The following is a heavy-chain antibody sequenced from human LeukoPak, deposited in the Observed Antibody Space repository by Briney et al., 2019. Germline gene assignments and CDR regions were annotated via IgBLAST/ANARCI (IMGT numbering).Heavy chain of an antibody. CDR3: ARPDRVGAKSPFDY. V-gene: IGHV3-21*04. CDR1: GFTVSSNY. Sequence: GGSLRLSWAASGFTVSSNYMSWVRQAPGRGLEWVSSISSSSSYIYYADSVKGRFTISRDNAKNSLYLQMNSLRAEDTAVYYCARPDRVGAKSPFDYWGQGTLVTVSS. CDR2: ISSSSSYI. D-gene: IGHD1-26*01. J-gene: IGHJ4*02.